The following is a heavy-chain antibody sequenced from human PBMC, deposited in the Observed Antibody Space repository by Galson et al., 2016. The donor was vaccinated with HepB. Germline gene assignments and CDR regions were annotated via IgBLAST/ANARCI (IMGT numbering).Heavy chain of an antibody. Sequence: RLSCAASGXPFSNYXXNWVRXAPGKGLGXXXNIKQEGXXXYYADSVKGRFTVSRDNARNSLYLXMNSLRGDATAVYFCARARWILARSAAYFDXWGQGILVTVSS. CDR1: GXPFSNYX. CDR3: ARARWILARSAAYFDX. CDR2: IKQEGXXX. D-gene: IGHD5-18*01. V-gene: IGHV3-7*04. J-gene: IGHJ4*02.